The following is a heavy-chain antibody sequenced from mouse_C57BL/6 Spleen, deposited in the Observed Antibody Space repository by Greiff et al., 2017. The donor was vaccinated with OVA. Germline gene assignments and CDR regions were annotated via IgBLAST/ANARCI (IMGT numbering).Heavy chain of an antibody. CDR2: FYSGSGSI. CDR3: ARHESDGYPAWFAY. D-gene: IGHD2-3*01. Sequence: QVHVKQSGAELVQPGASVKLSCKASGYTFTEYTIHWVKQRSGQGLEWIGWFYSGSGSIKNNEKFKDKATLTAVKSSSTVYMELSRLTSEDSAVYVWARHESDGYPAWFAYWGQGTLVTVSA. CDR1: GYTFTEYT. V-gene: IGHV1-62-2*01. J-gene: IGHJ3*01.